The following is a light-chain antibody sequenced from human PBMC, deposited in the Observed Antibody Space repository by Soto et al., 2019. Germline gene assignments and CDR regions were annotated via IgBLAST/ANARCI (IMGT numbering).Light chain of an antibody. V-gene: IGLV2-8*01. CDR3: SSYAGSNNVL. Sequence: QSALTHPPSASGSPGQPVTISCTGTSSDVGGYNYVSWYQQHPGKAPKLMIFEVSKRPSGVPDRFSGSKSGNTASLTVSGLQAVDAADYYCSSYAGSNNVLFGGGTEVSVL. CDR1: SSDVGGYNY. CDR2: EVS. J-gene: IGLJ2*01.